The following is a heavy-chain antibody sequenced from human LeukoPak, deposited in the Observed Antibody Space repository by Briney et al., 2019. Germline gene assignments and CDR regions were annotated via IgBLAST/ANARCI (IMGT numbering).Heavy chain of an antibody. D-gene: IGHD2-21*02. CDR3: ASSVVTAIDY. CDR1: GFTLSSYA. CDR2: ISYDGSNK. V-gene: IGHV3-30-3*01. J-gene: IGHJ4*02. Sequence: PGGSLRLSCAASGFTLSSYAMHWVRQAPGKGLEWVAVISYDGSNKYYADSVKGRFTISRDNSKNTLYLQMNSLRAEDTAVYYCASSVVTAIDYWGQGTLVTVSS.